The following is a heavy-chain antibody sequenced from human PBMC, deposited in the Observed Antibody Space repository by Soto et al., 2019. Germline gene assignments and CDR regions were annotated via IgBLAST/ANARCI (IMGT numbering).Heavy chain of an antibody. CDR3: ATQVVVITPDAFDI. D-gene: IGHD3-22*01. J-gene: IGHJ3*02. CDR2: IYYSGST. Sequence: QVQLQESGPGLVKPSQTLSLTCTVSGGSISSGGYYWSWIRQHPGKGLEWIGYIYYSGSTYYNPSLKRRVTKSVDTSKNQFSLKLSSVTAADTAVYYCATQVVVITPDAFDIWGQGTMVTVAS. CDR1: GGSISSGGYY. V-gene: IGHV4-31*03.